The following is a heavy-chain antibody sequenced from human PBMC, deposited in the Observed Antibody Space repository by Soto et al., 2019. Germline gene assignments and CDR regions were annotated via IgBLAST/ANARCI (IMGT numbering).Heavy chain of an antibody. CDR3: VKDGGXCSSATCYSPRNHYFDA. J-gene: IGHJ5*02. Sequence: PGGSLRLSCAASGFDFSVYWMSWVRQAPGKGPEWVANIKFDGSEKQYVDSVKGRFTISRDNARNSVFLQMNSLRAGDTAVYYCVKDGGXCSSATCYSPRNHYFDAWGQGTLVTVSS. V-gene: IGHV3-7*03. CDR1: GFDFSVYW. CDR2: IKFDGSEK. D-gene: IGHD2-2*01.